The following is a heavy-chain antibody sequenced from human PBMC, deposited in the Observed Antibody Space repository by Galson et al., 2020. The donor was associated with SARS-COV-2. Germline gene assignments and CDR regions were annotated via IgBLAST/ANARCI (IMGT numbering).Heavy chain of an antibody. V-gene: IGHV3-23*01. CDR2: ISGSGGST. Sequence: GESLKISCAASGFTFSSYAMSWVRQAPGKGLEWVSAISGSGGSTYYADSVKGRFTISRDNSKNTLYLQMNSLRAEDTAVYYCANSGSGSYGDAFDIWGQGTMVTVSS. CDR3: ANSGSGSYGDAFDI. CDR1: GFTFSSYA. D-gene: IGHD3-10*01. J-gene: IGHJ3*02.